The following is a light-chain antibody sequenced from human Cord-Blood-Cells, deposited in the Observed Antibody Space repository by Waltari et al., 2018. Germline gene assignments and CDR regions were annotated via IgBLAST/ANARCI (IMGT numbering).Light chain of an antibody. CDR3: SSYTSSSTLV. V-gene: IGLV2-14*03. Sequence: QSALTQPASVSGSPGQSITISCTGTSSDVGGYNYVSWYQQHPGKAPTLMIYDVSNRPSGVSNRCSGSKSGNTASLTISGLQAEDEADYYCSSYTSSSTLVVGGGTKLTVL. J-gene: IGLJ3*02. CDR1: SSDVGGYNY. CDR2: DVS.